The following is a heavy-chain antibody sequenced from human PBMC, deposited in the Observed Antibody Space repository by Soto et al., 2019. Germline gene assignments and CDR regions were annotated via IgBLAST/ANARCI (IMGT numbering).Heavy chain of an antibody. CDR1: GFTFSSYA. V-gene: IGHV3-30-3*01. D-gene: IGHD6-19*01. CDR2: ISYDGSNK. J-gene: IGHJ4*02. Sequence: GGSLRLSCAASGFTFSSYAMHWVRQAPGKGLEWVAVISYDGSNKYYADSVKGRFTISRDNSKNTLYLQMNSLRAEDTAVYYCARDLGWAFDSWGQGTLVTVSS. CDR3: ARDLGWAFDS.